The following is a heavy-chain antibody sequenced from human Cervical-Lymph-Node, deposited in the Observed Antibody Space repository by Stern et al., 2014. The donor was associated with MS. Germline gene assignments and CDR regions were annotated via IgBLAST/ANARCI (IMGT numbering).Heavy chain of an antibody. Sequence: QLVESGPEVKKPGTSVKVSCKASGFTFTSSAVQWVLQARGQRLEWIGWIVVGSGNTNYAQKFQERVTITRDMSTSTAYMELSSLRSEDTAVYYCAAEPMYYSDSVGAFDIWGQGTMVTVSS. V-gene: IGHV1-58*01. CDR3: AAEPMYYSDSVGAFDI. CDR2: IVVGSGNT. D-gene: IGHD3-22*01. CDR1: GFTFTSSA. J-gene: IGHJ3*02.